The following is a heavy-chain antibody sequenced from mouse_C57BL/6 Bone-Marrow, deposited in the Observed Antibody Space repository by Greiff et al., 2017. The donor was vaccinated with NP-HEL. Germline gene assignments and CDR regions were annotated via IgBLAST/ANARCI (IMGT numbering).Heavy chain of an antibody. Sequence: VQLQQSGPELVKPGASVKISCKASGYTFTDYYMNWVKQSHGKSLEWIGDINPNNGGTSYNQKFKGKATLTVDKSSSTAYMELRSLTSEDSAVDYCARAWYGLDYWGQGTTLTVSS. CDR2: INPNNGGT. CDR3: ARAWYGLDY. CDR1: GYTFTDYY. V-gene: IGHV1-26*01. J-gene: IGHJ2*01. D-gene: IGHD2-10*02.